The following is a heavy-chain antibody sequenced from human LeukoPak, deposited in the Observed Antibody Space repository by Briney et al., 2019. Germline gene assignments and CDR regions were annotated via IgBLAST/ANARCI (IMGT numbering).Heavy chain of an antibody. CDR3: ARVVAARQGDYYYYYMDV. Sequence: ASVKVSCKASGYTFTSYDINWVRQATGQGREWMGWMNPNSGNTGYAQKFQGRVTMTRNTSISTAYMELSSLRSEDTAVYYCARVVAARQGDYYYYYMDVWGKGTTVTVSS. D-gene: IGHD6-6*01. V-gene: IGHV1-8*01. J-gene: IGHJ6*03. CDR2: MNPNSGNT. CDR1: GYTFTSYD.